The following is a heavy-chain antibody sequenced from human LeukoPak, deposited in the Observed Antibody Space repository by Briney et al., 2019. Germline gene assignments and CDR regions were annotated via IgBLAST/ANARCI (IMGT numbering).Heavy chain of an antibody. CDR2: INHSGST. CDR3: ARGRGSSWYSWSDP. D-gene: IGHD6-13*01. J-gene: IGHJ5*02. V-gene: IGHV4-34*01. Sequence: SETLSLTCAVYGGSFSGYYWSWIRQPPGKGLEWIGEINHSGSTNYNPSLKSRVTISVDTSKNQFSLKLSSVTAADTAVYYCARGRGSSWYSWSDPWGQGTLVTVSS. CDR1: GGSFSGYY.